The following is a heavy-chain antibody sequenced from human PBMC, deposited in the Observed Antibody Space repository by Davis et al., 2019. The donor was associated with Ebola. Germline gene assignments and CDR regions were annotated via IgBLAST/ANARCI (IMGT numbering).Heavy chain of an antibody. CDR3: ARGGVEMATISFAFDI. Sequence: GGSLRLSCAASGFTFSSYSMNWVRKAPGKGLEWVSSISSSSSYIYYADSVKGRFTISRDNAKNSLYLQMNSLRAEDTAVYYCARGGVEMATISFAFDIWGQGTMVTVSS. D-gene: IGHD5-24*01. J-gene: IGHJ3*02. CDR1: GFTFSSYS. V-gene: IGHV3-21*01. CDR2: ISSSSSYI.